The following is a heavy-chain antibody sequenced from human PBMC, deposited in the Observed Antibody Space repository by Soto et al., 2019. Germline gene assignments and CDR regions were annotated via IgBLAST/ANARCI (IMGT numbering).Heavy chain of an antibody. V-gene: IGHV3-30*14. D-gene: IGHD4-17*01. CDR1: GFLFSTST. J-gene: IGHJ5*02. CDR2: ISSRGTDI. CDR3: ATLGRADYPPLAA. Sequence: PGGSLRLSCEASGFLFSTSTLNWVRRAPGKGLEWVAEISSRGTDIYYADSVKGRFTISRDNSKNTLYLLLDRVKSDDTAVYFCATLGRADYPPLAAWGQETLVTVSS.